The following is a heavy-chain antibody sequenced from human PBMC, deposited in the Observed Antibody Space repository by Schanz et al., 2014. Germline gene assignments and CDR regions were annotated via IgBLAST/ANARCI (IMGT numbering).Heavy chain of an antibody. D-gene: IGHD6-13*01. V-gene: IGHV4-39*07. CDR3: ARAAGPVDY. J-gene: IGHJ4*02. Sequence: QVQLQESGPGLVKPSETLSLTCSVSGDSITGVSRYWGWIRQPPGKGLEWIGEIHHSGSTNYNPPLKGRLPISLDTSKNQFSLILASVPAADTAVYYCARAAGPVDYWGQGTLVTVSS. CDR2: IHHSGST. CDR1: GDSITGVSRY.